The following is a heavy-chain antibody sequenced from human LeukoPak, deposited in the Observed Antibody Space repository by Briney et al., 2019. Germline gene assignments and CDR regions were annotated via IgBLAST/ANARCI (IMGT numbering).Heavy chain of an antibody. Sequence: SVKASCKASGGTFSSYAISWVRQAPGQGLEWMGGIIPIFGTANYAQKFQGRVTITADESTSTAYMELSSLRSEDTAVYYCARGGGAWFGELSYYYYYMDVWGKGTTVTVSS. J-gene: IGHJ6*03. CDR2: IIPIFGTA. D-gene: IGHD3-10*01. V-gene: IGHV1-69*13. CDR1: GGTFSSYA. CDR3: ARGGGAWFGELSYYYYYMDV.